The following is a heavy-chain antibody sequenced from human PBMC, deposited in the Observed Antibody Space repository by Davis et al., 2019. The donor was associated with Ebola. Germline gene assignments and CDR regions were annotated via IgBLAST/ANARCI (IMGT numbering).Heavy chain of an antibody. J-gene: IGHJ4*02. Sequence: ASVKVSCKASGGTFSSYAISWVRQAPGQGLEWMGWINPHNGNTNYAQNVQGRVTMTTDTSTSTAYMELSSLRSEDTAVYYCAKDETGWTRFDFWGQGTLVTVSS. CDR3: AKDETGWTRFDF. CDR1: GGTFSSYA. V-gene: IGHV1-18*01. CDR2: INPHNGNT. D-gene: IGHD1-1*01.